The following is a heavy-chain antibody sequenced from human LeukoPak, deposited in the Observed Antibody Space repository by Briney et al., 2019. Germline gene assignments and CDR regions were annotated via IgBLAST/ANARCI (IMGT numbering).Heavy chain of an antibody. CDR1: GYIFTTYS. J-gene: IGHJ4*02. Sequence: GASVKVSCKASGYIFTTYSLNWVRQAPGQGLEWMGWINTNTGNPTYAQGFTGRSVFSLDTSVSTTFLQISSLEAEDTAVYYCARKQVEPDRYFDFWGQGTLVTVSS. CDR3: ARKQVEPDRYFDF. D-gene: IGHD6-6*01. CDR2: INTNTGNP. V-gene: IGHV7-4-1*02.